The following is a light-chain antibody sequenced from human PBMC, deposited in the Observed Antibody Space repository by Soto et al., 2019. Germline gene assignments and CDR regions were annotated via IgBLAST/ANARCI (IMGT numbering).Light chain of an antibody. CDR3: QQLTNFRFT. Sequence: IQLTQSTSSLSASVGDRVTITCRASQGINKFLAWYQQKPGKAPQLLIYGASTLQSGVPSRFSGSGSGTDFTLTISSLQPEDFATYYCQQLTNFRFTFGQGTKLDIK. V-gene: IGKV1-9*01. J-gene: IGKJ2*01. CDR1: QGINKF. CDR2: GAS.